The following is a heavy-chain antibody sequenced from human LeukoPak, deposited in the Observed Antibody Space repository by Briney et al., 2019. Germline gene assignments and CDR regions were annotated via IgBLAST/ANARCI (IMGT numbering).Heavy chain of an antibody. CDR1: GFTFSSYA. CDR2: ISGSGGST. CDR3: ASPVVVVATREVDY. V-gene: IGHV3-23*01. D-gene: IGHD2-15*01. Sequence: GGSLRLSCAASGFTFSSYAMSWVRQAPGKGLEWVSAISGSGGSTYYADSVKGRLTISRDNSKNTLYLQMNSLRAEDTAVYYCASPVVVVATREVDYWGQGTLVTVSS. J-gene: IGHJ4*02.